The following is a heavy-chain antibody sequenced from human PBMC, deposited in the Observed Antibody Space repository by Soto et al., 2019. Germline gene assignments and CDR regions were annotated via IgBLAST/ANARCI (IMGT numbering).Heavy chain of an antibody. J-gene: IGHJ4*02. Sequence: GGSLRLSCAASGLTFRSYWMHWVRQAPGKGLVWVSRISTDGLVANEVDFVKGRFTISRDNAKNTLYLQMNSLRAEDTAVYYCAKARHRSGSPHPFDYWGQGTLVTVSS. CDR3: AKARHRSGSPHPFDY. D-gene: IGHD3-22*01. CDR1: GLTFRSYW. CDR2: ISTDGLVA. V-gene: IGHV3-74*01.